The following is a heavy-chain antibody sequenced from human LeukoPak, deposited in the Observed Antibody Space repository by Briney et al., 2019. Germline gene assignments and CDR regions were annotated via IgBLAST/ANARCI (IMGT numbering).Heavy chain of an antibody. J-gene: IGHJ4*02. D-gene: IGHD6-13*01. CDR1: GGSFSGYY. Sequence: SETLSLTCAVYGGSFSGYYWSWIRQPPGKGLEWIGEINHSGSTNYNPSLKSRVTISVDTSKNQFSLKLSSVTAADTAVYYCARVRGLGSSSWYRGGYTSPFDYWGQGTLVTVSS. CDR3: ARVRGLGSSSWYRGGYTSPFDY. V-gene: IGHV4-34*01. CDR2: INHSGST.